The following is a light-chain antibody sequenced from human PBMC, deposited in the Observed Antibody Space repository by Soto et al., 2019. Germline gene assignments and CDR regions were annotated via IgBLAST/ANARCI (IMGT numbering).Light chain of an antibody. Sequence: DIQMTQSPSSLSASVGDRVTITCRASQSISSYLNWYQQKPGKAPKLLIYAASSLQSEVPSRFSGSGSGTDFTLTISSLLPEDLATYYCQQSYSTPYPFGQGTKLEIK. CDR3: QQSYSTPYP. CDR1: QSISSY. V-gene: IGKV1-39*01. CDR2: AAS. J-gene: IGKJ2*01.